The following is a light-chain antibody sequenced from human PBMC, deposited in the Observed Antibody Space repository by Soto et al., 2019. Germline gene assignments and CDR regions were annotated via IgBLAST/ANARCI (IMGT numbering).Light chain of an antibody. V-gene: IGLV2-11*01. CDR1: SSDVGGYNY. Sequence: QSALTQPRSVSASPGQSVTISCTGTSSDVGGYNYVSWYQQHPGRAHRVIIYDVKTRPSGVPDRFSGSKCGNTASLTISELQAEDEADYYCCSDAGDYTFVFGTGTKLTVL. CDR2: DVK. J-gene: IGLJ1*01. CDR3: CSDAGDYTFV.